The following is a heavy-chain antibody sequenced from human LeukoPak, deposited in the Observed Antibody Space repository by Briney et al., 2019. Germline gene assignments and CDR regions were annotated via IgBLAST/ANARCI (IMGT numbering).Heavy chain of an antibody. J-gene: IGHJ5*02. V-gene: IGHV4-38-2*02. CDR1: GYSISSGHY. Sequence: SETLSLTCTVSGYSISSGHYWGWIRQPPGKGLEWIGSMYHSGSTYYNPPLKCRVTISEDASKNQFSLKLRSVTAADTAVYYCARGPRFGELLWHWFDPWGQGTLVTVSS. CDR3: ARGPRFGELLWHWFDP. CDR2: MYHSGST. D-gene: IGHD3-10*01.